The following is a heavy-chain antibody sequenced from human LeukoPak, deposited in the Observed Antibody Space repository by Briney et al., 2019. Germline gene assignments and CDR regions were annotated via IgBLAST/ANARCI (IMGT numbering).Heavy chain of an antibody. Sequence: GGSLRLSCAASGFTFDDYAMHWVRQAPGKGLEWVSGISWNSGSIGYADSVKGRFTISRDNAKNSLYLQMNSLRAEDTALYYCAKAHGSGSYYYFDYWGQGTLVTVSS. V-gene: IGHV3-9*01. CDR1: GFTFDDYA. CDR2: ISWNSGSI. D-gene: IGHD3-10*01. J-gene: IGHJ4*02. CDR3: AKAHGSGSYYYFDY.